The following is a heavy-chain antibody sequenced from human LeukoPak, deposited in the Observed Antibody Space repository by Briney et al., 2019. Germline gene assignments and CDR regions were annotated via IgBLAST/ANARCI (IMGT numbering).Heavy chain of an antibody. CDR2: ISSSSSTI. CDR1: GFTFSNYG. V-gene: IGHV3-48*01. CDR3: ARESVVVPAAKTAEYFQH. Sequence: PGGSLRLSCTASGFTFSNYGMHWVRQAPGKGLEWVSYISSSSSTIYYADPVKGRFTISRDNAKNSLYLQMNSLRAEDTAVYYCARESVVVPAAKTAEYFQHWGQGTLVTVSS. D-gene: IGHD2-2*01. J-gene: IGHJ1*01.